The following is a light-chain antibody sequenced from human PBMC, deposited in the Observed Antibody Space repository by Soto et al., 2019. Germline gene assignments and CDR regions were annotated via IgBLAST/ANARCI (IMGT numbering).Light chain of an antibody. CDR3: AASGARLNNWV. CDR1: SSNIGSNA. V-gene: IGLV1-44*01. CDR2: SDD. Sequence: QSVLTQPPSASGTPGQRVTISCSGSSSNIGSNAVSWYQHFPGTAPKVLIYSDDQRPSGVPDRFSGSKSGTSASLAISGLQAEDEADYFCAASGARLNNWVFGGGTKVTV. J-gene: IGLJ3*02.